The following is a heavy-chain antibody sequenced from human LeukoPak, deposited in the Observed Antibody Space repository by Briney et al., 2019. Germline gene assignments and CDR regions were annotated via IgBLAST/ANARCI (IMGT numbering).Heavy chain of an antibody. CDR1: GFSFSSNW. CDR2: IKRDGSQK. D-gene: IGHD6-19*01. J-gene: IGHJ6*02. Sequence: GGSLRLSCAAPGFSFSSNWMGWVRQAPGKGLEWVAHIKRDGSQKYYLDSVKGRFTISRDNSKNTLYLQMNSLRAEDTAVYYCARDIFYHQWLEPYYYYYGMDVWGQGTTVTVSS. CDR3: ARDIFYHQWLEPYYYYYGMDV. V-gene: IGHV3-7*01.